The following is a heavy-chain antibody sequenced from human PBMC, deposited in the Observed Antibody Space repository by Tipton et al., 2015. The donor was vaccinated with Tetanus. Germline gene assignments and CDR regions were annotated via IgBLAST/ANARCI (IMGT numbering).Heavy chain of an antibody. J-gene: IGHJ4*02. D-gene: IGHD5-18*01. Sequence: TLSLTCAVSGGSIDSGDYSWSWIRQPPGKGLEWIGNIYQSGKIYYKASLRSRLTISIDKSKNQFSLTLTSVNAADTAVYYCVRGRGLGAYSFGFEYWGQGAQVIVSS. V-gene: IGHV4-30-2*01. CDR1: GGSIDSGDYS. CDR3: VRGRGLGAYSFGFEY. CDR2: IYQSGKI.